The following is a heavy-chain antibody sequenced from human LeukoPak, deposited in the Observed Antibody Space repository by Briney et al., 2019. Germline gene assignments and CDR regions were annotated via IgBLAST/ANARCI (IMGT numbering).Heavy chain of an antibody. V-gene: IGHV1-46*01. CDR1: GYSFTSYY. Sequence: ASVKVSCKASGYSFTSYYLHWVRQAPGQGPEWMGIINPKGGTTTYAQQFQGRVTMTRDTSTSTAYMELSSLTSEDTAVYYCARTTDFDYWGQGTLVIVSS. J-gene: IGHJ4*02. CDR2: INPKGGTT. CDR3: ARTTDFDY. D-gene: IGHD1-1*01.